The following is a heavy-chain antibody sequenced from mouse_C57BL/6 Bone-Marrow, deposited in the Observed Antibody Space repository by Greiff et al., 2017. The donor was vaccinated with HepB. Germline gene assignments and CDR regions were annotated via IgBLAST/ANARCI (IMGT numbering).Heavy chain of an antibody. CDR3: TTRDGSSPGGFDV. CDR2: IDPANGDT. Sequence: VQLQQSGAELVRPGASVKLSCTASGFNIKDDYMHWVKQRPEQGLEWIGWIDPANGDTEYASKFQGKATITADTSSNTAYLQLSSLTSEDTAVYYCTTRDGSSPGGFDVWGTGTTVTVSS. D-gene: IGHD1-1*01. V-gene: IGHV14-4*01. CDR1: GFNIKDDY. J-gene: IGHJ1*03.